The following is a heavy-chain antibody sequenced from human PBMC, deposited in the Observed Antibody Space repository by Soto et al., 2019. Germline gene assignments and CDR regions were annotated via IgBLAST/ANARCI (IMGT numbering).Heavy chain of an antibody. CDR2: IYHDGRT. CDR1: VGCFRGST. D-gene: IGHD3-10*01. CDR3: ARRYGSAFDI. V-gene: IGHV4-4*02. J-gene: IGHJ3*02. Sequence: SETLSLTPSLFVGCFRGSTLWSWIRQSPGRGLEWIGEIYHDGRTNYNPSLKSRVSISVDTSKNQFSLKLSSVTAADTAVYYCARRYGSAFDIWGQGTMVT.